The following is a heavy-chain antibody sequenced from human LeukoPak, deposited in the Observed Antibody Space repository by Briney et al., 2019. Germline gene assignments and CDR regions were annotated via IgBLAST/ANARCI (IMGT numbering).Heavy chain of an antibody. V-gene: IGHV3-21*01. Sequence: GGSVRLSCAASGFTFSSYSMNWVRQAPGKGLEWVSSISSRSSYIYYADSVKGRFTISRDNAKNSLYLQMNSLRAEDTAVYYCASTAEWELLSYFQHWGQGTLVTVSS. J-gene: IGHJ1*01. CDR3: ASTAEWELLSYFQH. CDR2: ISSRSSYI. CDR1: GFTFSSYS. D-gene: IGHD1-26*01.